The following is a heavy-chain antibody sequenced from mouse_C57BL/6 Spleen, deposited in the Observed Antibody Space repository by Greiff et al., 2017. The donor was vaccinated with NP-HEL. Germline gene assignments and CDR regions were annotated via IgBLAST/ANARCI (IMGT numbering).Heavy chain of an antibody. CDR2: ISSGSSTI. CDR3: ARAGTDWYFDV. CDR1: GFTFSDYG. D-gene: IGHD4-1*01. J-gene: IGHJ1*03. V-gene: IGHV5-17*01. Sequence: EVKLVESGGGLVKPGGSLKLSCAASGFTFSDYGMHWVRQAPEKGLEWVAYISSGSSTISYADTVKGRFTISRDNSKNTLFLQMTSLRSEDTAMYYCARAGTDWYFDVWGTGTTVTVSS.